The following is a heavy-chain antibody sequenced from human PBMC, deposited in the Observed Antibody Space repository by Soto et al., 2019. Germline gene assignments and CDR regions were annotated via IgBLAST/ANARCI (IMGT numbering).Heavy chain of an antibody. CDR1: GGSISSYY. D-gene: IGHD3-3*01. J-gene: IGHJ5*02. V-gene: IGHV4-59*01. CDR3: ARVRFLEWFHTNWFDP. Sequence: SETLSLTCTVSGGSISSYYWIWIRQPPGKGLEWIGYIYYSGSTNYNPSLKSRVTISVDTSKNQFSLKLSSVTAADTAVYYCARVRFLEWFHTNWFDPWGQGTLVTVSS. CDR2: IYYSGST.